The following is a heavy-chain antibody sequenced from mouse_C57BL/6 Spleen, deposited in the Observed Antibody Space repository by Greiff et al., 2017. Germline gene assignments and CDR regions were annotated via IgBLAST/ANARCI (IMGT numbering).Heavy chain of an antibody. V-gene: IGHV5-6*02. CDR3: ARQGGNYEAMDY. D-gene: IGHD2-1*01. Sequence: DVMLVESGGDLVKPGGSLKLSCAASGFTFSSYGMSWVRQTPDKRLEWVATISSGGSYTYYPDSVKGRFTISRDNAKNTLYLQMSSLKSEDTAMYYCARQGGNYEAMDYWGQGTSVTVSS. CDR1: GFTFSSYG. CDR2: ISSGGSYT. J-gene: IGHJ4*01.